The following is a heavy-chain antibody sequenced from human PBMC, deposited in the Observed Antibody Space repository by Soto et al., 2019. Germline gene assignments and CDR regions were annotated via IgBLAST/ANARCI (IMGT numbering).Heavy chain of an antibody. D-gene: IGHD3-22*01. CDR3: ARDRDYYDSSGYINWFDP. J-gene: IGHJ5*02. CDR1: GGTFSSYA. CDR2: IIPIFGTA. Sequence: SVKVSCKASGGTFSSYAISWVRQAPGQGLEWMGGIIPIFGTANYAQKFQGRVTITADESTSTAYMELSSLRSEDTAVYYCARDRDYYDSSGYINWFDPWGQGTLVTVLL. V-gene: IGHV1-69*13.